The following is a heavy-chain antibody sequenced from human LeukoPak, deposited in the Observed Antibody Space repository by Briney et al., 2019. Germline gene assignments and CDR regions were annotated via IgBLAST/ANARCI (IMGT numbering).Heavy chain of an antibody. V-gene: IGHV3-7*01. Sequence: PGGSLRLSCAASGFTFSSYWMTWVRQAPGKGLEWVANIEQDGSEEYYIDSVKGRFTSSRDNAKNTLYLEMNSLRAEDTAVYYCARGGTNLYSGSYPYDYWGQGTLVTVSS. J-gene: IGHJ4*02. CDR3: ARGGTNLYSGSYPYDY. D-gene: IGHD1-26*01. CDR1: GFTFSSYW. CDR2: IEQDGSEE.